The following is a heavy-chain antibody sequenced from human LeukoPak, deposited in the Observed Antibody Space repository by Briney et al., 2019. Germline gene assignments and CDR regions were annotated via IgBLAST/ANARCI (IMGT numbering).Heavy chain of an antibody. V-gene: IGHV1-69*13. CDR1: GGTFSSYA. Sequence: SVKVSCKASGGTFSSYAISWVRQAPGQGLEWMGGIIPIFGTANYAQKFQGRVTITADESTSTAYMELSSLRSEDTAVYYCARGLLGGNAFDIWGQGTMVTVSS. CDR2: IIPIFGTA. J-gene: IGHJ3*02. D-gene: IGHD7-27*01. CDR3: ARGLLGGNAFDI.